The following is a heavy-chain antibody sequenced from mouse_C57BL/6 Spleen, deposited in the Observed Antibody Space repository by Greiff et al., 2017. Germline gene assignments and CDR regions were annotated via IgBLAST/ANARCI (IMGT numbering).Heavy chain of an antibody. CDR2: IDPSDSYT. CDR3: ARKTGTKEYYLDE. Sequence: QVQLQQPGAELVKPGASVKLSCKASGYTFTSYWMQWVKQRPGQGLEWIGEIDPSDSYTNYNQKFKGKATLTVDTSSSTAYMQRSSLTSEDSAVYYCARKTGTKEYYLDEWGQGTTLSV. CDR1: GYTFTSYW. V-gene: IGHV1-50*01. J-gene: IGHJ2*01. D-gene: IGHD4-1*01.